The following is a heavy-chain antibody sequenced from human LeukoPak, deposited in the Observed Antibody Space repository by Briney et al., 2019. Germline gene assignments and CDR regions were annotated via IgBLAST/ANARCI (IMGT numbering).Heavy chain of an antibody. CDR3: ARGVLAVAGALDY. D-gene: IGHD6-19*01. V-gene: IGHV4-39*07. Sequence: SETLSLTCTVSGGSISSSSYYWGWIRQPPGKGLEWIGSIYYSGSTYYNPSLKSRVTISVDTSKNQFSLKLSSVTAADTAVYYCARGVLAVAGALDYWGQGTLVTVSS. CDR1: GGSISSSSYY. J-gene: IGHJ4*02. CDR2: IYYSGST.